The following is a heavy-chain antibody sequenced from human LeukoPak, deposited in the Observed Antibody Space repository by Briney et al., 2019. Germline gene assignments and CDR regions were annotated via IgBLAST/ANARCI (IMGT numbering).Heavy chain of an antibody. CDR3: GRDIGDTWYHRFDP. J-gene: IGHJ5*02. CDR1: GFTFSNFA. V-gene: IGHV3-23*01. D-gene: IGHD6-13*01. CDR2: IGAGYAT. Sequence: GGSLRLSCAASGFTFSNFAMSWVRQAPGKGLEWVSVIGAGYATYYADSVKGRFTISRDNAKSTLYVQMNSLRAEDTAVYYCGRDIGDTWYHRFDPWGQGTLVTVSS.